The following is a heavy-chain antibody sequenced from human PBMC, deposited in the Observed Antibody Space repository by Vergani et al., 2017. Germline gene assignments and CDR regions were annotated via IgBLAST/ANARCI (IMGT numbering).Heavy chain of an antibody. D-gene: IGHD4-23*01. CDR3: ARHEEWLLGSGNSEGVDY. CDR1: GYTFTDYY. CDR2: VDPEDGET. V-gene: IGHV1-69-2*01. Sequence: EVQLVQSGAEVKKPGATVKISCKVSGYTFTDYYMHWVQQAPGKGLEWMGLVDPEDGETIYAEKFQGRVTITADTSTDTAYMELSSLRSEDTAVYYCARHEEWLLGSGNSEGVDYWGQGTLVTVSS. J-gene: IGHJ4*02.